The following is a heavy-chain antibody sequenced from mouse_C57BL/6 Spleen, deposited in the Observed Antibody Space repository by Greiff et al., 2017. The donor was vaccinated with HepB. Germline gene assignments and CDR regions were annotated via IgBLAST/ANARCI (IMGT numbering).Heavy chain of an antibody. CDR2: IYPGSGST. D-gene: IGHD1-1*01. Sequence: QVQLQQPGAELVKPGASVKMSYKASGYTFTSYWITWVKQRPGQGLEWIGDIYPGSGSTNYNEKFKSKATLTVDTSSSTAYMQLSSLTSEDSAVYYCAREYYYGSSPDYWGQGTTLTVSS. CDR1: GYTFTSYW. CDR3: AREYYYGSSPDY. V-gene: IGHV1-55*01. J-gene: IGHJ2*01.